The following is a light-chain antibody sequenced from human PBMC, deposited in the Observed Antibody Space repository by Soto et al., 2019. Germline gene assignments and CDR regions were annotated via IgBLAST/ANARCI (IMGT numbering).Light chain of an antibody. J-gene: IGLJ1*01. Sequence: QSALTQPPSASGSPGQSVTISCTGTSSDVGGYKYVSWYQHHPGKAPKLMIYEVTKRPSGVPDRFSGSKSGNTASLTVSGLQAANEADYYCSSYAGRNNYVFGTGTKLTAL. CDR1: SSDVGGYKY. CDR3: SSYAGRNNYV. CDR2: EVT. V-gene: IGLV2-8*01.